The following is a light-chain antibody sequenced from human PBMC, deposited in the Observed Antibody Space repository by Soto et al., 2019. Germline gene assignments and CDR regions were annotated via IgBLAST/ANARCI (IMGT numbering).Light chain of an antibody. CDR3: QHYGRSPIT. Sequence: EILLTQSPGTLSLSPGARATLSCRASQSVNSRLAWYQHKPGQARRLLISGAYSRATGITDRFSGSGSATDFTLTISRLEPEDFALYYCQHYGRSPITFGQGTRLEI. J-gene: IGKJ5*01. CDR2: GAY. V-gene: IGKV3-20*01. CDR1: QSVNSR.